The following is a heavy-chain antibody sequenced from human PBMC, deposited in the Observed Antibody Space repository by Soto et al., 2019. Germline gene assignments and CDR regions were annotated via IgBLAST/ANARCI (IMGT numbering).Heavy chain of an antibody. CDR2: ISYDGSNK. Sequence: QVQLVESGGGVVQPGRSLRLSCAASGFTFSSYATHWVRQAPGKGLEWVAVISYDGSNKYYADSVKGRFTISRDNSKNTLYLQMNSLRAEDTAVYYCAGWGVVVVPAARSYYYYGMDVWGQGTTVTVSS. CDR1: GFTFSSYA. D-gene: IGHD2-2*01. J-gene: IGHJ6*02. CDR3: AGWGVVVVPAARSYYYYGMDV. V-gene: IGHV3-30-3*01.